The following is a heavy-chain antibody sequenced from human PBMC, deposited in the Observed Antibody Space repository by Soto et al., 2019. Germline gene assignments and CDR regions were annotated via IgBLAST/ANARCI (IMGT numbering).Heavy chain of an antibody. CDR2: VYYRGRS. V-gene: IGHV4-39*01. CDR3: VSQRTTVPTQAYFDY. J-gene: IGHJ4*02. Sequence: SETLSLTCTVSGGSVTNSSYYWGWIRQSPGRGLEWIGSVYYRGRSYSKSSVKSRVTISVGTSKNRFSLSLNSVTASDTAVYFCVSQRTTVPTQAYFDYWGPGALVTVSS. D-gene: IGHD4-17*01. CDR1: GGSVTNSSYY.